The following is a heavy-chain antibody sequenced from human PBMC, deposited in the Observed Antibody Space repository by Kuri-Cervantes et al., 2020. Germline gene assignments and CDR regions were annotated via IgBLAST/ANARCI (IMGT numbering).Heavy chain of an antibody. D-gene: IGHD3-22*01. V-gene: IGHV3-9*01. CDR3: AKGAHYYDSSDDAFDI. Sequence: LKISCAASGFTFDDYAMHWVRQAPGKGLEWVSGISWNSGSIGYADSVKGRFTISRDNAKNSLYLQMNSLRAEDTALYYCAKGAHYYDSSDDAFDIWGQGTMVTVSS. CDR1: GFTFDDYA. CDR2: ISWNSGSI. J-gene: IGHJ3*02.